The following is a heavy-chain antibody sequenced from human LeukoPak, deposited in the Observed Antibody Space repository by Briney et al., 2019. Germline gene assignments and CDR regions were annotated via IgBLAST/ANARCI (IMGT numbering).Heavy chain of an antibody. CDR3: ARGLDCSGGSCYRYYFDY. Sequence: SEPLSLTCAVYGGSFSGYYWSWIRQPPGKGLEWIGEINHSGSTNYNPSLKSRVTISLDTSKNQFSLKLTSVTAADTAVYYCARGLDCSGGSCYRYYFDYWGQGTLVTVSS. CDR2: INHSGST. J-gene: IGHJ4*02. CDR1: GGSFSGYY. V-gene: IGHV4-34*01. D-gene: IGHD2-15*01.